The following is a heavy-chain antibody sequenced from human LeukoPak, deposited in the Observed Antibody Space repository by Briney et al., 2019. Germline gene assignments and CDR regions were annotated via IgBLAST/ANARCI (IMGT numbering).Heavy chain of an antibody. D-gene: IGHD3-22*01. Sequence: GASVKVSCKAAGGTFSSYAISWVRQAPGQGLEWMGRIIPILGIANYAQKFQGRVTITADKSTSTAYMELSSLRSEDTAVYYCATRGAPYDSSGYYFVYWGQGTLVTVSS. V-gene: IGHV1-69*04. CDR3: ATRGAPYDSSGYYFVY. CDR2: IIPILGIA. J-gene: IGHJ4*02. CDR1: GGTFSSYA.